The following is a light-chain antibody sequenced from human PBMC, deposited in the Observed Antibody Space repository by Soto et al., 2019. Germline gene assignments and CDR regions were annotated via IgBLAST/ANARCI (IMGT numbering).Light chain of an antibody. CDR1: SSVVGIYDL. Sequence: QSVLTQPASVSGSPGQSITISCTGTSSVVGIYDLVAWYQQHPGKAPKLMLYEVSKRPSGVSSRFSGSKSGNTASLTISGLQAEDDADYYCSSYAGIKFFVLGTGTKVTVL. CDR2: EVS. CDR3: SSYAGIKFFV. J-gene: IGLJ1*01. V-gene: IGLV2-23*02.